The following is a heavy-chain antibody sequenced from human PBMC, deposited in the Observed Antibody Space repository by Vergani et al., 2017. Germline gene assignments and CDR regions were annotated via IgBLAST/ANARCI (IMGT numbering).Heavy chain of an antibody. D-gene: IGHD4-17*01. CDR3: AKDGRENSDYGYFDY. CDR1: GFSFNTYG. Sequence: VQLVETGGGVVQPGGSLRLYCATSGFSFNTYGAHWVRQAPGKGLEWVAFIGYDGRIKYNVDSVKGRFTISRDTSKKTLSLQMRSLRADDTALYYCAKDGRENSDYGYFDYWGQGTLVTVSS. V-gene: IGHV3-30*02. J-gene: IGHJ4*02. CDR2: IGYDGRIK.